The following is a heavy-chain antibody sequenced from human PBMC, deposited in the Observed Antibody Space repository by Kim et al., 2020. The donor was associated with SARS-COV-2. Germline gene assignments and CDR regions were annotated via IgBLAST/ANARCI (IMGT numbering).Heavy chain of an antibody. Sequence: GGSLRLSCEASGFTFGNYAMSWVRQGPGKGLEWVASVNNGHNPYYANSVKGRFTVSRDNAKNMFYLQMGSLRVEDTALYYCAKDHPSSGWPTFDSWGQGTLVTVSS. J-gene: IGHJ4*02. CDR3: AKDHPSSGWPTFDS. V-gene: IGHV3-23*01. D-gene: IGHD6-19*01. CDR1: GFTFGNYA. CDR2: VNNGHNP.